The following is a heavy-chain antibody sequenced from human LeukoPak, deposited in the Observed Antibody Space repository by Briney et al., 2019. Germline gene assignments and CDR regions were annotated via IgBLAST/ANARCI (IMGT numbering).Heavy chain of an antibody. D-gene: IGHD3-22*01. V-gene: IGHV3-53*01. CDR2: IYSRGST. J-gene: IGHJ5*02. CDR3: ARDASITMIVAAFDP. CDR1: GFTVSSNY. Sequence: PGGSLRLSCAASGFTVSSNYMSWVRQAPGKGLEWVSVIYSRGSTYYADSVKGRFTISRDNSKNTLYLQMNSLRAEDTAVYYCARDASITMIVAAFDPWGQGTLVTVSS.